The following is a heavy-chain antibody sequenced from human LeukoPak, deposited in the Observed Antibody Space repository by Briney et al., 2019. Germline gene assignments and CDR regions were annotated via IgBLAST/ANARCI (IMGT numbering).Heavy chain of an antibody. V-gene: IGHV3-7*01. CDR3: ARDFSIWSGYYTDY. J-gene: IGHJ4*02. CDR2: IKQDGSEK. Sequence: GGSLRLSCAASGFTFSSYWMSWVRQAPGKGLEWVANIKQDGSEKYYVDSVKGRFTISRDNAKNSLYLQMNSLRAEDTAVYYSARDFSIWSGYYTDYWGQGTLVTVSS. D-gene: IGHD3-3*01. CDR1: GFTFSSYW.